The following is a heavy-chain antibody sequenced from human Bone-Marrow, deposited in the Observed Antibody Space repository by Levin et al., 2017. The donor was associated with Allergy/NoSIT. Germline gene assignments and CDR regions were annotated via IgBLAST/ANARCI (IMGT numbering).Heavy chain of an antibody. Sequence: GESLKISCKASGYTFTGYYIFWVRQAPGQGLEWVGRINPNSGGTNYAQKFQGRVTMTRDTSISTAYMELSRLRSDDTAVYYCAAVAGTVSEAFDIWGQGTLVTVSS. CDR2: INPNSGGT. CDR3: AAVAGTVSEAFDI. D-gene: IGHD6-19*01. V-gene: IGHV1-2*06. CDR1: GYTFTGYY. J-gene: IGHJ3*02.